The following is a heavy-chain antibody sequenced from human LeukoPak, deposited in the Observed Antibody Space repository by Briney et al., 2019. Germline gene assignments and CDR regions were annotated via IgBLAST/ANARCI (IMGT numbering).Heavy chain of an antibody. D-gene: IGHD3-22*01. V-gene: IGHV4-38-2*02. CDR1: GYSISRGYY. CDR2: IYHSGST. CDR3: ARLEGGGYDSSGYKDDY. Sequence: PSQTLSISCTVSGYSISRGYYWGWIRQPPGKELEWFGIIYHSGSTYYNPSLKSRVRISVDTSKNQFSLKLSSVTAADTAVYYCARLEGGGYDSSGYKDDYWGQGTLVTVSS. J-gene: IGHJ4*02.